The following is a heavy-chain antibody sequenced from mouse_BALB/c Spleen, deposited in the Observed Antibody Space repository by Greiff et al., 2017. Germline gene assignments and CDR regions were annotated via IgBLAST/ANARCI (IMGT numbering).Heavy chain of an antibody. Sequence: EVKVVESGGGLVQPGGSRKLSCAASGFTFSSFGMHWVRQAPEKGLEWVAYISSGSSTIYYADTVKGRFTISRDNPKNTLFLQMTSLRSEDTAMYYCARDYYGSSAYWGQGTLVTVSA. CDR1: GFTFSSFG. J-gene: IGHJ3*01. CDR2: ISSGSSTI. CDR3: ARDYYGSSAY. V-gene: IGHV5-17*02. D-gene: IGHD1-1*01.